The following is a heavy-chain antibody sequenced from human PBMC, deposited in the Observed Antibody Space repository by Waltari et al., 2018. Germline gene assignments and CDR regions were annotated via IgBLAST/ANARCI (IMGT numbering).Heavy chain of an antibody. J-gene: IGHJ5*02. D-gene: IGHD2-2*01. CDR3: ARHLGVSKFDP. V-gene: IGHV4-39*01. CDR2: IYYRGST. Sequence: QLQLQESGPGLVKPSETLSLTCTVSGGSISSSSYYWGWIRQPPGKGLEWIGSIYYRGSTYYNPSIKSRVTISVDTSKNQFSLKLSSVTAANTAVYYCARHLGVSKFDPWGQGTLVTVSS. CDR1: GGSISSSSYY.